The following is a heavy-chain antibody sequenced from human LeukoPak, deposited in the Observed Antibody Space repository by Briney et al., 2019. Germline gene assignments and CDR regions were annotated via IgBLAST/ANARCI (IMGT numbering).Heavy chain of an antibody. V-gene: IGHV4-34*01. Sequence: SETLSLTCAVYGGSFSGYYWSWIRQPPGKGLEWIGEINHSGSTNYNPSLKSRVTISVDTSKNQFSLKLSSVTAADTAVYYCARDEGPDYWGQGTLVTVSS. CDR2: INHSGST. J-gene: IGHJ4*02. CDR1: GGSFSGYY. CDR3: ARDEGPDY.